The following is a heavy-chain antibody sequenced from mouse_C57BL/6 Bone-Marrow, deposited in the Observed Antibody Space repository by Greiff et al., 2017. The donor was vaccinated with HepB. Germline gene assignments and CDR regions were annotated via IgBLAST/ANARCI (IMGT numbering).Heavy chain of an antibody. CDR1: GFTFSSYA. CDR2: ISDGGSYT. J-gene: IGHJ4*01. V-gene: IGHV5-4*03. D-gene: IGHD1-1*01. CDR3: ARRIYYGSSYAMDY. Sequence: EVKLVESGGGLMKPGGSLKLSCAASGFTFSSYAMSWVRQTPEKRLEWVATISDGGSYTYYPDNVKGRFTISRDNAKNNLYLQMSHLKSEDTAMYYCARRIYYGSSYAMDYWGQGTSVTVSS.